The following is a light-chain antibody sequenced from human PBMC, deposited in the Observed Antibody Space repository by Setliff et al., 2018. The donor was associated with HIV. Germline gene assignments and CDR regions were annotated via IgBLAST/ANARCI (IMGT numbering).Light chain of an antibody. J-gene: IGLJ1*01. CDR1: SSDVGGYYY. V-gene: IGLV2-8*01. CDR3: SSYAGSNNYV. CDR2: EVS. Sequence: QSVLTQPPSASGSPGQSVTISCTGTSSDVGGYYYVSWYQQHPGKAPKLMIYEVSKRPSGVPDRFSGSKSGNTASLTVSRLQAEDEADYYCSSYAGSNNYVFGTGTKVTVL.